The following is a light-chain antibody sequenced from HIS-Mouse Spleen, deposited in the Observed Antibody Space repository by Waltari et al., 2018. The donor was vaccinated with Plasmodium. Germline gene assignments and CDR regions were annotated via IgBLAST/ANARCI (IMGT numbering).Light chain of an antibody. CDR3: SSYTSSSTLV. Sequence: QSALTQPPPVSGSPGQSVTISCTGTSSDVGRYNRFSWYQQPPGTAPKLMIYEVSNRPSGVPDRFSGSKSGNTASLTISGLQAEDEADYYCSSYTSSSTLVFGGGTKLTVL. CDR1: SSDVGRYNR. V-gene: IGLV2-18*02. J-gene: IGLJ3*02. CDR2: EVS.